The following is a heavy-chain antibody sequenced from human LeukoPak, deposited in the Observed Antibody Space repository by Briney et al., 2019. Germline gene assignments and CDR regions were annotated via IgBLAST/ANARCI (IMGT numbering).Heavy chain of an antibody. D-gene: IGHD6-13*01. CDR3: ARYTSHWGDFDY. V-gene: IGHV4-59*01. Sequence: SETLSLTCTVSGGSISSYYWSWIRQPPGKGLEWIGYIYYSGSTNYNPSLKSRVTISVDTSKNQFSLKLSSVTAADTAVYYCARYTSHWGDFDYWGQGTLVNVSS. CDR1: GGSISSYY. CDR2: IYYSGST. J-gene: IGHJ4*02.